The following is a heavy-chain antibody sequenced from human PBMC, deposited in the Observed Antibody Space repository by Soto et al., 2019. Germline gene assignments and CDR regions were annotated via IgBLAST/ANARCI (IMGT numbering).Heavy chain of an antibody. Sequence: SVKVSCKASGYTFTYRYLHWVRQAPGQALEWMGWITPFNGNTNYAQKFQDRVTITRDRSMSTAYMELSSLRSEDTAMYYCAMGRSVRPNMGYSGYDSFSYFQLWAEGNLVTVSS. V-gene: IGHV1-45*02. D-gene: IGHD5-12*01. CDR2: ITPFNGNT. J-gene: IGHJ1*01. CDR3: AMGRSVRPNMGYSGYDSFSYFQL. CDR1: GYTFTYRY.